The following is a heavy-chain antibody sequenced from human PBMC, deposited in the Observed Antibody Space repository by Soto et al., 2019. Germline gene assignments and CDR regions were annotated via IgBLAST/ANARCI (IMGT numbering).Heavy chain of an antibody. CDR1: GYSFTRYG. Sequence: QVQLVQSGAEVKNPGASVKVSCKASGYSFTRYGIGWARQAPGQGLEWMGWINSYNGNTNYAQNLQVRLTLTTDTSTTTAYMELRSLRSNDTAIYYCAMVDVYVTPSPPDVRGQGTTVTVSS. J-gene: IGHJ6*02. CDR3: AMVDVYVTPSPPDV. V-gene: IGHV1-18*01. CDR2: INSYNGNT. D-gene: IGHD3-16*01.